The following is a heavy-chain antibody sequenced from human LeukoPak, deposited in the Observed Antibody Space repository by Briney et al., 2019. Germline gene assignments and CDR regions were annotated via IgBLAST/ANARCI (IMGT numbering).Heavy chain of an antibody. D-gene: IGHD3-10*01. Sequence: PGRSLRLSCAAPGFTFSSYGMHWVRRAPGKGLEWVAVIWYDGSNKYYADSVKGRFTISRDNSKNTLYLQMNSLRAEDTAVYYCARIMVRGVSIDYWGQGTLVTVSS. V-gene: IGHV3-33*01. J-gene: IGHJ4*02. CDR2: IWYDGSNK. CDR3: ARIMVRGVSIDY. CDR1: GFTFSSYG.